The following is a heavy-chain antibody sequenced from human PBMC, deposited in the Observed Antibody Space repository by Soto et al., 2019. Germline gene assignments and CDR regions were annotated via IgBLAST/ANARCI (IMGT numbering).Heavy chain of an antibody. D-gene: IGHD1-7*01. CDR2: IIPILGIA. J-gene: IGHJ6*03. CDR1: GCTFSSYT. V-gene: IGHV1-69*08. Sequence: QVQLVQSGAEVKKPGSSVKVSCKASGCTFSSYTISWVRQAPGQGLEWMGRIIPILGIANYAQKFQGRVKITADKSTSTAYMELSSLRSEDTAVYYCARDTQKLELNAHYYYYMDVWGKGTTVTVSS. CDR3: ARDTQKLELNAHYYYYMDV.